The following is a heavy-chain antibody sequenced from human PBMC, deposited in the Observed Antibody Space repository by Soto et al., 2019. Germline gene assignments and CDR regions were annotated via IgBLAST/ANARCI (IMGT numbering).Heavy chain of an antibody. CDR1: GFVFKDSS. D-gene: IGHD3-10*01. Sequence: EVLLVESGGGLVQPGGSLKLSCAASGFVFKDSSIHWVRQASGKGLEWIVRIRDRAYNYATAYAASVKGRFTISRDDSNNMAYLQMNGLETEDTAIYYCTRLISAAQVYWGQGTLVTVSS. V-gene: IGHV3-73*01. CDR2: IRDRAYNYAT. J-gene: IGHJ4*02. CDR3: TRLISAAQVY.